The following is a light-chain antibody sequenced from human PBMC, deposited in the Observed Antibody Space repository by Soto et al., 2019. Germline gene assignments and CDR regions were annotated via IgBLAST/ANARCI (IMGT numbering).Light chain of an antibody. V-gene: IGLV1-44*01. CDR1: SSNIGSHT. CDR2: SNT. Sequence: QSVLTQPPSASGTPGQRVTISCSGSSSNIGSHTVNWYQQLPGTAPRLLIYSNTQRPSGVPDRFSGSKSGTSASLAISGLQSEYEADYYCAAWEDSLNGVVFGGGTKLTVL. J-gene: IGLJ2*01. CDR3: AAWEDSLNGVV.